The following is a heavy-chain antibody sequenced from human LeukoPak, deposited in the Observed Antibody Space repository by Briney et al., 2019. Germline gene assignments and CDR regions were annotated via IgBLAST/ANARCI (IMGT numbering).Heavy chain of an antibody. CDR3: AKYNYADSHFDY. J-gene: IGHJ4*02. CDR1: GGSISSSSYY. CDR2: IYYSGST. D-gene: IGHD4-17*01. V-gene: IGHV4-39*07. Sequence: PSETLSLTCTVSGGSISSSSYYWGWIRQPPGKGLEWIGSIYYSGSTYYDPSLKSRVTISVDTSKNQFSLKLSSVTAADTAVYYCAKYNYADSHFDYWGQGTLVTVSS.